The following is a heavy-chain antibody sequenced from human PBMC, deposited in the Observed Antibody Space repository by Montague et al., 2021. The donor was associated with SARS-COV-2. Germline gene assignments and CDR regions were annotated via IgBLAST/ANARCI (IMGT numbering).Heavy chain of an antibody. V-gene: IGHV4-4*02. CDR3: ARTGYSSGWHSFDY. CDR2: IYHSGST. J-gene: IGHJ4*02. CDR1: GGSISSINW. D-gene: IGHD6-19*01. Sequence: SETLSLTCVVSGGSISSINWWSWGRQPPGKGLEWIGEIYHSGSTNYNPSLKSRVIISVDKSKNQFSLKLSSVTAADTAVYYCARTGYSSGWHSFDYWGQGTLVTVSS.